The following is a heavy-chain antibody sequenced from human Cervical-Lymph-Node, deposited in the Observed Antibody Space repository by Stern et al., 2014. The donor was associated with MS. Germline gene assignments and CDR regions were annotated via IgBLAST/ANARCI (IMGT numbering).Heavy chain of an antibody. D-gene: IGHD3-16*01. Sequence: EVQLVESGGGLVQPGGSLRLSCAASGFNFSRSWMHWVRQFPEKGLFWVSQINRDGSDTSYADSVKGRFSISRDNIRNMLYLRMTSLRAEDTAVYYCARGVGDYWGQGARVTVSS. CDR1: GFNFSRSW. CDR2: INRDGSDT. J-gene: IGHJ4*02. V-gene: IGHV3-74*01. CDR3: ARGVGDY.